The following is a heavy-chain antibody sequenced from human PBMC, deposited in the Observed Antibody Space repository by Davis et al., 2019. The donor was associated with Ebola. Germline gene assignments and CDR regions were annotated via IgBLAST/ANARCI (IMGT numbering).Heavy chain of an antibody. CDR1: GGSISRGGSY. Sequence: PSETLSLTCTVSGGSISRGGSYWTWIRQHPGNSLEWIGYIYYSGSTYYKPSLKSRVTISLDTSKNQFSLNLYSVTAADTAVYYCARDLRYDSSGYDYYFYMDVWGKGTTVTVSS. CDR2: IYYSGST. V-gene: IGHV4-31*03. J-gene: IGHJ6*03. D-gene: IGHD3-22*01. CDR3: ARDLRYDSSGYDYYFYMDV.